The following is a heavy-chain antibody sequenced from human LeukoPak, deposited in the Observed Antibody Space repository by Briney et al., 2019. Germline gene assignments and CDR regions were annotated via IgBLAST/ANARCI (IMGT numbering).Heavy chain of an antibody. Sequence: PSETLSLTCAVYGGSFSGYYWSWIRQPPGKGLEWIGEINHSGSTNYNPSLKSRVTISVDTSKNQFSLKLSSVTAADTAVYYCVRGLVAAAGHNWFDPWGQGTLVTVSS. CDR2: INHSGST. V-gene: IGHV4-34*01. CDR3: VRGLVAAAGHNWFDP. CDR1: GGSFSGYY. J-gene: IGHJ5*02. D-gene: IGHD6-13*01.